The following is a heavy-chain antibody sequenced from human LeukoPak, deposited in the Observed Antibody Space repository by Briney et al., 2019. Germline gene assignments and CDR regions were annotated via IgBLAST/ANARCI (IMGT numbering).Heavy chain of an antibody. CDR3: ARGGYYGSGNDFRFDP. CDR1: GGSSSGYY. V-gene: IGHV4-34*01. D-gene: IGHD3-10*01. CDR2: INHSRST. Sequence: SETLSLTCVMYGGSSSGYYWSWIRQPPGKGLEWIGEINHSRSTNYNPSLKSRVTISVDTSKNQFSLKLSSVTAADTAVYYCARGGYYGSGNDFRFDPWGQGTLVTVSS. J-gene: IGHJ5*02.